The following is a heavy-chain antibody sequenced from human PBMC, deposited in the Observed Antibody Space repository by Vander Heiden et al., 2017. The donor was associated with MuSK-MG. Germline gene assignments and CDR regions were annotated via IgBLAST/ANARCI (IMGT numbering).Heavy chain of an antibody. V-gene: IGHV4-34*01. CDR1: GASCSDYY. CDR3: ARVGSSSLDY. Sequence: QVQLQQWGAGLLKPSATLSLSCAGYGASCSDYYWNWIRQPPGKGLEWIGQSNHSGNTNYNPSLKSRVTISADTPKKQISLKLISVTAADTAGYYCARVGSSSLDYWGQGTLVTVSS. J-gene: IGHJ4*02. CDR2: SNHSGNT. D-gene: IGHD6-6*01.